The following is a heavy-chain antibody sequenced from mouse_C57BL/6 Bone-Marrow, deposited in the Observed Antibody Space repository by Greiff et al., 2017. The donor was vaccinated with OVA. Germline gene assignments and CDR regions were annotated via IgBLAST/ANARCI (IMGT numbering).Heavy chain of an antibody. CDR3: ARGGILITTVEYFDY. Sequence: VQLQQPGAELVKPGASVKLSCKASGYTFTSYWMHWVKQRPGRGLEWIGRIDPNSGGTKYNAKFKSKATLTVDKPSSTAYMQLSSLTSEDSAVYYCARGGILITTVEYFDYWGQGTTLTVSS. CDR1: GYTFTSYW. J-gene: IGHJ2*01. CDR2: IDPNSGGT. V-gene: IGHV1-72*01. D-gene: IGHD1-1*01.